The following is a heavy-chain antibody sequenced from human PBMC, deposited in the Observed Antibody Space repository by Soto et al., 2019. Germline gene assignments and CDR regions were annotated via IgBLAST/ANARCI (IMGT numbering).Heavy chain of an antibody. CDR1: GFTFSSDG. D-gene: IGHD5-12*01. Sequence: QVQLVESGGGVVQPGRSLRLSCAASGFTFSSDGMHWVRQAPGKGLEWVAVIWYDGSNKYYADSVKGRFTISRDNSKHTLYLQMNSLRAEDTAVYYCARAHSGYGRLCGYWGQGTLVTVSS. V-gene: IGHV3-33*01. CDR3: ARAHSGYGRLCGY. CDR2: IWYDGSNK. J-gene: IGHJ4*02.